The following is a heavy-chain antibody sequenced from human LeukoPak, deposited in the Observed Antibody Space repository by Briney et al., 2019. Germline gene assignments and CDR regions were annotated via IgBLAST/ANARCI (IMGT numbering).Heavy chain of an antibody. D-gene: IGHD6-13*01. J-gene: IGHJ6*03. V-gene: IGHV3-49*04. CDR1: GFTFGDYA. CDR2: IRSKAYGGTT. CDR3: TSPQWAQLGYYYYMDV. Sequence: PGGSLRLSCTASGFTFGDYAMSWVRQAPGKGLEWVGFIRSKAYGGTTEYAASVKGRFTISRDDSKSIAYLQMNSLKTEDTAVYYCTSPQWAQLGYYYYMDVWGKGTTVTVSS.